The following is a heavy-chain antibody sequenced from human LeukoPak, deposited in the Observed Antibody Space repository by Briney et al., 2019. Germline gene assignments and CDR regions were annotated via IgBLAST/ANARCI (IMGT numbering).Heavy chain of an antibody. CDR3: ASLPSSRYYYGSGSYSTRDY. CDR1: GGSFSGYY. D-gene: IGHD3-10*01. Sequence: PSETLSLTCAVYGGSFSGYYWRWIRQPPGKGLEWIGEINHSGSTNYNPSLKSRVTISVDTSKNQFSLKLSSVTAADTAVYYCASLPSSRYYYGSGSYSTRDYWGQGTLVTVSS. J-gene: IGHJ4*02. V-gene: IGHV4-34*01. CDR2: INHSGST.